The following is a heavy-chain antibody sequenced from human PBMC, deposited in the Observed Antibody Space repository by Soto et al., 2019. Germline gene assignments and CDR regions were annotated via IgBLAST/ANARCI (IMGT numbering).Heavy chain of an antibody. Sequence: PSETLSLTCTVSGGSISSYYWSWIRQPPGKGLEWIGYIYYSGSTNYNPSLKSRVTISVDTSKNQFSMKLTSVTASATAVYYCARSYYGSTGFAVDPWGQGTLVTVSS. J-gene: IGHJ5*02. CDR2: IYYSGST. CDR3: ARSYYGSTGFAVDP. CDR1: GGSISSYY. D-gene: IGHD3-22*01. V-gene: IGHV4-59*08.